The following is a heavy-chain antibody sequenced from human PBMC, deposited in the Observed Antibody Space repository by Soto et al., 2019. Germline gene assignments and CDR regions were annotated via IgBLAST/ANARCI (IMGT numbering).Heavy chain of an antibody. Sequence: SETLSLTCTVSGGSISSGDYYWSWIRQPPGKGLEWIGYIYYSGSTYYTPSLKSRVTISVDTSKNQFSLKLSSVTAADTAVYYCASSGYCTNGVCYTLFDPRGQGTLVTVSS. J-gene: IGHJ5*02. V-gene: IGHV4-30-4*01. CDR2: IYYSGST. D-gene: IGHD2-8*01. CDR3: ASSGYCTNGVCYTLFDP. CDR1: GGSISSGDYY.